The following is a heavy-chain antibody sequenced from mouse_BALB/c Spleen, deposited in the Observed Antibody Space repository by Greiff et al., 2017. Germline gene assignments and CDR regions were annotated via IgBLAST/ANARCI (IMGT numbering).Heavy chain of an antibody. CDR1: GFTFSDYY. V-gene: IGHV5-4*02. CDR2: ISDGGSYT. D-gene: IGHD1-1*01. J-gene: IGHJ3*01. Sequence: EVKLVESGGGLVKPGGSLKLSCAASGFTFSDYYMYWVRQTPEKRLEWVATISDGGSYTYYPDSVKGRFTISRDNAKNNLYLQMSSLKSEDTAMYYCARGGGYYGSSPFAYWGQGTLVTVSA. CDR3: ARGGGYYGSSPFAY.